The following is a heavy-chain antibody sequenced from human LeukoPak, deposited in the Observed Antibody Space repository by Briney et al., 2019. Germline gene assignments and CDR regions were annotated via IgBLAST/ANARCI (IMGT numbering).Heavy chain of an antibody. Sequence: PSETLSLTCTVSGGSISSSSYYWGWIRQPPGKGLEWIGSIYYSGSTYYNPSLKSRVTISVDTSKNQFSLKLSSVTAADTAVYYCARSGSSGSYYWGQGTLVIVSS. D-gene: IGHD1-26*01. CDR3: ARSGSSGSYY. J-gene: IGHJ4*02. CDR2: IYYSGST. V-gene: IGHV4-39*01. CDR1: GGSISSSSYY.